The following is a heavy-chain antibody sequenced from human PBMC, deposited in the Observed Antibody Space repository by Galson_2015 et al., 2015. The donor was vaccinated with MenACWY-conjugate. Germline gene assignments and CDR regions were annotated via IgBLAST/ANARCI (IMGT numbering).Heavy chain of an antibody. CDR2: ISTGGHST. J-gene: IGHJ3*02. Sequence: ALRLSCAASGVTFSGYVVTWVRQARGRGPEGVSSISTGGHSTYYSESVKVRFSISRDNSRNTLYLQMNSLRAEDTAIYYCAKLSNTAWDMIFDIWGQGTMVTVSS. CDR3: AKLSNTAWDMIFDI. V-gene: IGHV3-23*01. CDR1: GVTFSGYV. D-gene: IGHD4-11*01.